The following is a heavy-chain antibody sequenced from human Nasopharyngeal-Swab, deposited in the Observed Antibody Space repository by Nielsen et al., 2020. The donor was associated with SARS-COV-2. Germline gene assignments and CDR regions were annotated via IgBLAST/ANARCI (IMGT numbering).Heavy chain of an antibody. CDR3: AKDSGAGFCDDGSCFPTNH. V-gene: IGHV3-23*01. CDR1: GFTFTSYA. J-gene: IGHJ5*02. Sequence: GESLKISCAASGFTFTSYAMNWVRHAPGKGLEWVSGMSDRGEKTYYAESVKGRFTISRDISKNTLYLQMNGLRAEDTAVYYCAKDSGAGFCDDGSCFPTNHWGLGTLVTVSS. D-gene: IGHD2-15*01. CDR2: MSDRGEKT.